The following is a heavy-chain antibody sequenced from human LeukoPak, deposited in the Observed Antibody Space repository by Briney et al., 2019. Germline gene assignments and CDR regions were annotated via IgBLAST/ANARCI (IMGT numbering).Heavy chain of an antibody. Sequence: ASVTVSCKASGYTFSSYGINWVRQAPGQGLEWMGWISAYNGNTNYAQKFQGRVTMTTDTSTSTAYMDLRSLRSDDTAVYYCARGSPRDYYDSSGYSFNYFDYWGQGTLVTVSS. CDR1: GYTFSSYG. D-gene: IGHD3-22*01. CDR2: ISAYNGNT. J-gene: IGHJ4*02. CDR3: ARGSPRDYYDSSGYSFNYFDY. V-gene: IGHV1-18*01.